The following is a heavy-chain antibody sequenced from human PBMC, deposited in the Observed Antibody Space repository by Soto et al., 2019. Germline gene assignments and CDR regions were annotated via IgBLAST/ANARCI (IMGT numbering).Heavy chain of an antibody. J-gene: IGHJ4*02. CDR1: GFTVTNTY. V-gene: IGHV3-66*01. CDR2: IYPGGDT. Sequence: PGGSLRLSCAASGFTVTNTYMSWVRQAPGKGLEWVSVIYPGGDTFYADSVKGRFTVSRDSSKNTLYLHINSLRVDDTAVYYCARDPFQPVGLWGQGTLVTVSS. CDR3: ARDPFQPVGL. D-gene: IGHD1-26*01.